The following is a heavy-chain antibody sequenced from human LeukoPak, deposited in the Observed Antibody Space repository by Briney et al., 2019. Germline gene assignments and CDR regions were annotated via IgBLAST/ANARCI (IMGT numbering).Heavy chain of an antibody. V-gene: IGHV4-59*08. CDR2: IYYSGST. CDR1: GGSISSYY. J-gene: IGHJ5*02. CDR3: ARRRGRLHDYGDEGWFDP. D-gene: IGHD4-17*01. Sequence: SETLSLTCTVSGGSISSYYWSWIRQPPGKGLEWMGYIYYSGSTNYNPSLKSRVTISVDTSKNQFSLKLSSVTAADTAVYYCARRRGRLHDYGDEGWFDPWGQGTLVTVSS.